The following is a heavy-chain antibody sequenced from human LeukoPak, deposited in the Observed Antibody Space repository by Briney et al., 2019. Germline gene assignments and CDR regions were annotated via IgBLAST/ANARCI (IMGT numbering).Heavy chain of an antibody. CDR2: INPDGSNT. Sequence: LSLTCTVSGFFSTAYYWGWIRQPPGKGLVWVSYINPDGSNTNYADSVKGRFTISRDNAKNSVYLQMNSLRAEDTAVYYCARDGDTDLTRGYNFYMDVWGKGTTVTVSS. CDR3: ARDGDTDLTRGYNFYMDV. CDR1: GFFSTAYY. V-gene: IGHV3-11*06. J-gene: IGHJ6*03. D-gene: IGHD3-10*01.